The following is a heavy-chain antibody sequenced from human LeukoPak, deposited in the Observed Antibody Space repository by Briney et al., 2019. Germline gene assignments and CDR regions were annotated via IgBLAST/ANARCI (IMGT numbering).Heavy chain of an antibody. V-gene: IGHV3-49*03. CDR1: GFTFGDYV. J-gene: IGHJ4*02. Sequence: QPGRSLRLSXTASGFTFGDYVMSWLRQAPGKGLEWVGFIRSKAYGGTTEYAATVKGRFTVSRDDSKSIAYLQMNSLKTEDTAVYYCTRWYYYDSRGYSYYFDYWGQGTLVTVSS. D-gene: IGHD3-22*01. CDR2: IRSKAYGGTT. CDR3: TRWYYYDSRGYSYYFDY.